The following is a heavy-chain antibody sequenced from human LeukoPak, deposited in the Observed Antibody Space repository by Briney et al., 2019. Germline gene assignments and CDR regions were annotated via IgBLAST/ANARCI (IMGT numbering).Heavy chain of an antibody. CDR3: AEGSSGLPFDY. Sequence: GGALRLSRAAPGFTLSSYALNWGRPAPGKGVGGVSAISGSGGSTYYADSVKGRFTISRDNSKNTLYLQMNSLRAEDTAVYYCAEGSSGLPFDYWGQGTLVTVSS. D-gene: IGHD3-22*01. V-gene: IGHV3-23*01. J-gene: IGHJ4*02. CDR2: ISGSGGST. CDR1: GFTLSSYA.